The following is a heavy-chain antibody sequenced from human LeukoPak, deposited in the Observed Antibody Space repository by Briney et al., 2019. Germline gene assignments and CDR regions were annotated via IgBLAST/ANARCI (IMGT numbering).Heavy chain of an antibody. V-gene: IGHV3-74*01. CDR1: GFTFSSYW. Sequence: GGSLRLSCAASGFTFSSYWMHWVRQAPGKGLVWVSRINSDGSSTSYADSVKGRFTISRDNAKNTLYLQMNSLRAEDTAVYYCARFFHYGDARRFDYWGQGTLVTVSS. CDR2: INSDGSST. CDR3: ARFFHYGDARRFDY. D-gene: IGHD4-17*01. J-gene: IGHJ4*02.